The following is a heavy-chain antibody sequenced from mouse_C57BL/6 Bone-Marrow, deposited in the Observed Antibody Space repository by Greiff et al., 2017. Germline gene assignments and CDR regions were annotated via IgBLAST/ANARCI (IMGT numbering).Heavy chain of an antibody. CDR2: ISDGGSYT. J-gene: IGHJ3*01. Sequence: EVMLVESGGGLVKPGGSLKLSCAASGFTFSSYAMSWVRQTPEKRLEWVATISDGGSYTYYPDNVKGRFTISRDNAKNTLYLQMSHLKSEDTAMYYCARDQWLLPLAYWGQGTLVTVSA. V-gene: IGHV5-4*01. CDR1: GFTFSSYA. D-gene: IGHD2-3*01. CDR3: ARDQWLLPLAY.